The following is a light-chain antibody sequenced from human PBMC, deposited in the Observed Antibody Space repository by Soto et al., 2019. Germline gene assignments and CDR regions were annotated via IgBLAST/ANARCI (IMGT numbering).Light chain of an antibody. Sequence: EIVLTQSPGTLSLSPGERATLSCRASQSVSSYLAWYQQKPGQGPRLLIYDASNRATGVSARFSGSGSGTDFTLTISRLEPEDFAVYYCQQYGSSRLTFGGGTKVDIK. CDR1: QSVSSY. V-gene: IGKV3-20*01. J-gene: IGKJ4*01. CDR3: QQYGSSRLT. CDR2: DAS.